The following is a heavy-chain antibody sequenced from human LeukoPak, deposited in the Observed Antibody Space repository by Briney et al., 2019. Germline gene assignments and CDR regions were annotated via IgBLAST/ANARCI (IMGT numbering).Heavy chain of an antibody. CDR1: GGSIRSYY. CDR2: IYYSGSA. J-gene: IGHJ4*02. D-gene: IGHD3-9*01. V-gene: IGHV4-59*01. Sequence: PSETLSLTCTVSGGSIRSYYWSWIRQPPGKGLEWIGYIYYSGSANYNPSLKSRVTISVDTSKNQFSLKLSSVTAADTAVYYCARYDDILTGLFDYWGQGTLVTVSS. CDR3: ARYDDILTGLFDY.